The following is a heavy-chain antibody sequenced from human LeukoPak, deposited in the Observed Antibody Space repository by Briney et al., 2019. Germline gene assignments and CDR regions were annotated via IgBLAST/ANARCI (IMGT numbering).Heavy chain of an antibody. CDR3: AGGYCSSTSCYAAYYYYYGMDV. D-gene: IGHD2-2*01. CDR1: GFTFSSYA. V-gene: IGHV3-23*01. CDR2: ISGSGGST. Sequence: GGSLRLSCAASGFTFSSYAMSWVRQAPGKGLEWVSAISGSGGSTYYADSVKGRFTISRDNSKNTLYLQMNSLGAEDTAVYYCAGGYCSSTSCYAAYYYYYGMDVWGQGTTVTVSS. J-gene: IGHJ6*02.